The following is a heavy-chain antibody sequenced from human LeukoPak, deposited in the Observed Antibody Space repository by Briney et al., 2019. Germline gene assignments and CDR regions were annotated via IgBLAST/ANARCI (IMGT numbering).Heavy chain of an antibody. CDR3: ARGKRAAAAAAWVDY. CDR2: IYYSGST. Sequence: PSQTLSLTCTVSGGSISSGDYHWSWIRQPPGKGLEWIGYIYYSGSTYYNPSLKSRVTISVDTSKNQFSLKLSSVTAADTAVYYCARGKRAAAAAAWVDYWGQGTLVTVSS. J-gene: IGHJ4*02. D-gene: IGHD6-13*01. CDR1: GGSISSGDYH. V-gene: IGHV4-30-4*01.